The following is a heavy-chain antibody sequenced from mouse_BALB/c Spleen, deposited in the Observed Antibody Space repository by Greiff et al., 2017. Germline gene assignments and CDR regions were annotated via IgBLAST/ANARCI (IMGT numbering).Heavy chain of an antibody. J-gene: IGHJ3*01. Sequence: VKLQESGAELAKPGASVKLSCKASGYTFTSYWMHWVKQRPGQGLEWIGEINPSNGRTNYNEKFKSKATLTVDKSSSTAYMQLSSLTSEDSAVYYCARDGSRSWFAYWGQGTLVTVSA. D-gene: IGHD1-1*01. CDR1: GYTFTSYW. CDR2: INPSNGRT. CDR3: ARDGSRSWFAY. V-gene: IGHV1S81*02.